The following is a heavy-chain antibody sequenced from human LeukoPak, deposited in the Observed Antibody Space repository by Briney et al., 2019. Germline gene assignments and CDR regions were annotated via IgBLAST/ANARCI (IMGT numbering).Heavy chain of an antibody. Sequence: GASVKVSCKASGGTFSSYAISWVRQAPGQGLEWMGGIIPIFGTANYAQKFQGRVTITADESTSTAYMELSSLRSEDTAVYYCARGVFGVVIIYFDYWGQGTLVTVSS. CDR2: IIPIFGTA. J-gene: IGHJ4*02. CDR3: ARGVFGVVIIYFDY. CDR1: GGTFSSYA. V-gene: IGHV1-69*13. D-gene: IGHD3-3*01.